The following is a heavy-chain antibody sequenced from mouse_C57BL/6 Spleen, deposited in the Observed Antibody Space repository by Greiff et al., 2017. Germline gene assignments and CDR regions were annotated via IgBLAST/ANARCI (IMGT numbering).Heavy chain of an antibody. J-gene: IGHJ1*03. D-gene: IGHD1-1*01. V-gene: IGHV5-16*01. CDR1: GFTFSDYY. CDR3: ARVITTVVATDWYFDV. Sequence: EVKLMESEGGLVQPGSSMKLSCTASGFTFSDYYMAWVRQVPEKGLEWVANINYDGSSTYYLDSLKSRFIISRDNAKNILYLQMSSLKSEDTATYYCARVITTVVATDWYFDVWGTGTTVTVSS. CDR2: INYDGSST.